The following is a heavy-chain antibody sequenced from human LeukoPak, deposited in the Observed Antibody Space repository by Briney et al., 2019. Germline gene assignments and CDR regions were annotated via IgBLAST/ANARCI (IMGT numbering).Heavy chain of an antibody. CDR2: IYPDDSDT. CDR3: ARQGYYGSGSYPYNWFDP. Sequence: GESLKISCKGSGYNFNNYWIGWVRQMPGKGLEWMGIIYPDDSDTRYSPSFQGQVTISADKSISTAYLQWSSLKASDTAMYYCARQGYYGSGSYPYNWFDPWGQGTLVTVSS. V-gene: IGHV5-51*01. CDR1: GYNFNNYW. D-gene: IGHD3-10*01. J-gene: IGHJ5*02.